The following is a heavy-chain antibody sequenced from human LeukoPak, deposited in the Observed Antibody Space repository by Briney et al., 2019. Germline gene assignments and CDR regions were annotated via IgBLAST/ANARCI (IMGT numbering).Heavy chain of an antibody. Sequence: TGGSLRLSCAASGFTFSDYWMHWVRQAPGKGLEWVANIKQDGSAKYYVDSVKGRFTISRDNAKNSLYLQMNSLSAEDTAVYYCARRCFDSWGQGTLVTVSS. CDR1: GFTFSDYW. V-gene: IGHV3-7*03. CDR2: IKQDGSAK. J-gene: IGHJ4*02. CDR3: ARRCFDS.